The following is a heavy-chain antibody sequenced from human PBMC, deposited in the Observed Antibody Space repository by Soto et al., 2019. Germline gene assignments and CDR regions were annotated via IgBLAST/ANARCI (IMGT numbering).Heavy chain of an antibody. D-gene: IGHD2-2*01. J-gene: IGHJ6*02. Sequence: GGSLRLSCAASGFTFSNAWMNWVRQAPGKGLEWVGRIKSKTDGGTTDYAAPVKGRFTISRDDSKNTLYLQMNSLKTEDTAVYYCTTHIVVVPAAMYSYYYGMDVWGQGTTVTVSS. V-gene: IGHV3-15*07. CDR3: TTHIVVVPAAMYSYYYGMDV. CDR1: GFTFSNAW. CDR2: IKSKTDGGTT.